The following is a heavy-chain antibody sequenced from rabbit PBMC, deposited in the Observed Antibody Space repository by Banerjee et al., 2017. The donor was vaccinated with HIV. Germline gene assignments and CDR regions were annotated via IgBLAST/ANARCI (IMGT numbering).Heavy chain of an antibody. V-gene: IGHV1S45*01. J-gene: IGHJ4*01. CDR1: GFSFSSSYC. CDR2: INVGNSGGT. CDR3: ARDLAGVIGWNFGL. Sequence: QEQLEESGGDLVKPEGSLTLTCTASGFSFSSSYCMCWVRQAPGKGLEWIVCINVGNSGGTWYASWAKGRFTISKTSSTTVTLQMTSLTVADTATYFCARDLAGVIGWNFGLWGPGTLVTVS. D-gene: IGHD4-1*01.